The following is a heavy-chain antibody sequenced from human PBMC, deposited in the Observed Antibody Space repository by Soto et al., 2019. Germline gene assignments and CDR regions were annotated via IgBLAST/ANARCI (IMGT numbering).Heavy chain of an antibody. D-gene: IGHD1-26*01. CDR3: AKDLGVGATLDY. V-gene: IGHV3-23*01. J-gene: IGHJ4*02. CDR1: GFTFSTYS. CDR2: ISGSGGST. Sequence: PGGSLRLSCAASGFTFSTYSMNWVRQAPGKGLEWVSAISGSGGSTYYADSVKGRFTISRDNSKNTLYLQMNSLRAEDTAVYYCAKDLGVGATLDYWGQGNLVTVSS.